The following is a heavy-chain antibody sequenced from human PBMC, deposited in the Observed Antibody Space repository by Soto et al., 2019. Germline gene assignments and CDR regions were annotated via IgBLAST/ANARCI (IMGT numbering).Heavy chain of an antibody. V-gene: IGHV1-69*04. CDR2: IIPILGIA. J-gene: IGHJ4*02. D-gene: IGHD5-12*01. CDR3: ARTGHSGYDFDY. CDR1: GGTFSSYA. Sequence: SVKVSCKASGGTFSSYAISWVRPAPGQGLEWMGRIIPILGIANYAQKFQGRVTITADKSTSTAYMELSSLRSEDTAVYYCARTGHSGYDFDYWGQGTLVTVSS.